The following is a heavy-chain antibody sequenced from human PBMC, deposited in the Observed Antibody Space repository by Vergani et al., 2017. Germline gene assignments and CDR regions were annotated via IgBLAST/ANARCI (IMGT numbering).Heavy chain of an antibody. Sequence: QVQLVQSGAEVKKPGSSVKVSCKASGGTFSSYTISWVRQGPGQGLEWMGRIIPILGIANYAQKFQGRVTITADKSTSTAYMELSSLRSEDTAVYYCARKTEYSSSFRFYGMNVWGQGTTVTVSS. CDR1: GGTFSSYT. D-gene: IGHD6-6*01. CDR3: ARKTEYSSSFRFYGMNV. V-gene: IGHV1-69*02. CDR2: IIPILGIA. J-gene: IGHJ6*02.